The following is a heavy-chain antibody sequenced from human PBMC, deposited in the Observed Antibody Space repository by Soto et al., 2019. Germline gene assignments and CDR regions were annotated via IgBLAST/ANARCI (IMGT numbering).Heavy chain of an antibody. CDR2: INSSSSYT. CDR1: GFTFSDYY. Sequence: QVQLVESGGGLFKPGGSLRLSCAASGFTFSDYYMSWIRQAPGKGLEWVSYINSSSSYTNYADSVKGRFTISRDNAKNSLYLQMNSLRAEDTAVYYCARTIVAAGGRRYFDLWGRGTLVTVSS. V-gene: IGHV3-11*05. D-gene: IGHD6-13*01. J-gene: IGHJ2*01. CDR3: ARTIVAAGGRRYFDL.